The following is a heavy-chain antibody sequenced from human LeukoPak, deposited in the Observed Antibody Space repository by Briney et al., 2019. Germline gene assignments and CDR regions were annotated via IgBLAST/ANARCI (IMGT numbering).Heavy chain of an antibody. V-gene: IGHV4-59*11. Sequence: SETLSLTCAVSGGSICFHYWSWIRQPPGKGLEWIGYIHLSGSTYYDPSIRSRVTISGDTSKNQFSLRLNSVTAADTAVYYCARGGVWYFDLWGRGTLVTVSS. CDR2: IHLSGST. D-gene: IGHD3-16*01. CDR3: ARGGVWYFDL. J-gene: IGHJ2*01. CDR1: GGSICFHY.